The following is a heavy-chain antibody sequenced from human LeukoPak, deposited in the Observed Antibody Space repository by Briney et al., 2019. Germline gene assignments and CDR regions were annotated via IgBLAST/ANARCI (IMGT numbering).Heavy chain of an antibody. CDR3: ASGVTTVTIDSFDI. CDR2: IIPIFGTA. V-gene: IGHV1-69*05. Sequence: SVKVSCKASGGTFSSYAISWVRQAPGQGLEWMGRIIPIFGTANYAQRFQGRVTITTDESTSTAYMELSSLRSEDTAVYYCASGVTTVTIDSFDIWGQGTMVTVSS. J-gene: IGHJ3*02. D-gene: IGHD4-17*01. CDR1: GGTFSSYA.